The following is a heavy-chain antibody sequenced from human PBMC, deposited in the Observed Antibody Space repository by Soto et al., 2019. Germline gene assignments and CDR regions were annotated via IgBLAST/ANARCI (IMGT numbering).Heavy chain of an antibody. CDR3: ARDPLYCSGGSCPSGAFDI. J-gene: IGHJ3*02. V-gene: IGHV4-59*01. Sequence: QVQLQESGPGLVKPSETLSLTCTVSGGSISSYYWSWIRQPPGKGLEWIGYIYSSGSTNYNPSLKSRVAISVDTSKNQFSLKLSSVTAADTAVYYCARDPLYCSGGSCPSGAFDIWGQGTMVTVSS. D-gene: IGHD2-15*01. CDR1: GGSISSYY. CDR2: IYSSGST.